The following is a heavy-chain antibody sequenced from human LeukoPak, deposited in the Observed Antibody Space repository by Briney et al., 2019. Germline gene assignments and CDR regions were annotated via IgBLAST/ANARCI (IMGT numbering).Heavy chain of an antibody. CDR1: GYTFTSYG. Sequence: ASVKVSCKVSGYTFTSYGISWVRQAPGQGLEWMGWISAYNGNTNYAQKLRGRVTMTTDTSTSTAYMELRSLRSDDTAVYYCAREVAGTLDNWFDPWGQGTLVTVSS. D-gene: IGHD6-19*01. V-gene: IGHV1-18*04. J-gene: IGHJ5*02. CDR2: ISAYNGNT. CDR3: AREVAGTLDNWFDP.